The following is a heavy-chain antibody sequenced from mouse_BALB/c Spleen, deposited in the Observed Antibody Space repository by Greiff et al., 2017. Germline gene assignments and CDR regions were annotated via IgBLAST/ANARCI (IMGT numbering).Heavy chain of an antibody. CDR3: ARDSYGSSYVYFDY. D-gene: IGHD1-1*01. Sequence: DVKLQESGPGLVKPSQSLSLTCSVTGYSITSGYYWNWIRQFPGNKLEWMGYISYDGSNNYNPSLKNRISITRDTSKNQFFLKLNSVTTEDTATYYCARDSYGSSYVYFDYWGQGTTLTVSS. CDR1: GYSITSGYY. V-gene: IGHV3-6*02. J-gene: IGHJ2*01. CDR2: ISYDGSN.